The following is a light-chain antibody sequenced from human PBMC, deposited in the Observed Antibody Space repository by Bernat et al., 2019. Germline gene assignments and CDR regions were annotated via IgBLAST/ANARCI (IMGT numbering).Light chain of an antibody. J-gene: IGKJ2*01. CDR1: QNINTG. V-gene: IGKV3-15*01. CDR3: QQYNAWSLT. CDR2: AAS. Sequence: IVMTQSPPSLSVSPGESATLSCRATQNINTGLAWYHHRPGQAPRLLISAASTRATGIPDRFSGSGSGTEFTLTINSLQSEDFGIYYCQQYNAWSLTFGQGTKLE.